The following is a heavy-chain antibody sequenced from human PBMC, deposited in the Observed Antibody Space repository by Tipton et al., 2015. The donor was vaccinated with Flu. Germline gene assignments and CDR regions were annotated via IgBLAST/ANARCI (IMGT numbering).Heavy chain of an antibody. CDR3: ARAEADFWSGFYFDY. CDR2: INSDGSST. CDR1: GFTFSSYW. V-gene: IGHV3-74*01. D-gene: IGHD3-3*01. Sequence: SLRLSCAASGFTFSSYWMHWVRQAPGKGLVWVSRINSDGSSTSYADSVKGRFTISRDNAKNTLYLQMNSLRVEDTAVYYCARAEADFWSGFYFDYWGQGTMVTVSS. J-gene: IGHJ4*03.